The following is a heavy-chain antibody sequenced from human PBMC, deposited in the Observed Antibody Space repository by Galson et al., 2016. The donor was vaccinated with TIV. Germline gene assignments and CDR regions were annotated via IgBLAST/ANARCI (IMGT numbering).Heavy chain of an antibody. CDR1: GESLRGYR. J-gene: IGHJ6*03. V-gene: IGHV4-34*01. Sequence: ETLSLTCGVYGESLRGYRWNWVRQSPGKGLEWMGDINHNGIATYNPSLKSRLTMSVDTSRNQFSLNLTSLTAADTAVYFGAKGGPEVSIYYYYMDVWGKGTTVTVSS. CDR3: AKGGPEVSIYYYYMDV. D-gene: IGHD3-10*01. CDR2: INHNGIA.